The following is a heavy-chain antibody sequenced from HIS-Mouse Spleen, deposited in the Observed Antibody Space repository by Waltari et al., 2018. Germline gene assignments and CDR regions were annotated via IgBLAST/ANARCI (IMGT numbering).Heavy chain of an antibody. J-gene: IGHJ4*02. D-gene: IGHD3-10*01. Sequence: QVQLVQSGAEVKKPGASVKVSCKASGYTFTSYGISWVRQAPGQGLEWMGWDSAYNGNKNDEQKLQGRGTRTTDTSTSTAYMELRSLRSDDTAGYYCARDRRPYGSGSYPDYWGQGTLVTVSS. V-gene: IGHV1-18*01. CDR1: GYTFTSYG. CDR3: ARDRRPYGSGSYPDY. CDR2: DSAYNGNK.